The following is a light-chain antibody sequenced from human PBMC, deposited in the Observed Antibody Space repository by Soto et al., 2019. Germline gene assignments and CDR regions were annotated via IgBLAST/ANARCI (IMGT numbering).Light chain of an antibody. J-gene: IGLJ3*02. CDR3: AAWDDSLNGRV. CDR2: SNN. CDR1: VGL. Sequence: QSALTQPASVSGSPGQSITISCTGTVGLVSWYQQLPGTAPKLLIYSNNQRPSGVPDRFSGSKSGTSASLAISGLQSEDEADYYCAAWDDSLNGRVFGGGTKLTVL. V-gene: IGLV1-44*01.